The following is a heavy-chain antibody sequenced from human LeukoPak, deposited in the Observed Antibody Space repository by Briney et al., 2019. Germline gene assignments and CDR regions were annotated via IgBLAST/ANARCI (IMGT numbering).Heavy chain of an antibody. CDR2: IRYDGSNK. D-gene: IGHD5-24*01. CDR3: ARDQRNGYNYGAFDI. CDR1: GFTFSSYG. V-gene: IGHV3-30*02. Sequence: GGSLRLSCAASGFTFSSYGMHWVRQAPGKGLEWVAFIRYDGSNKYYADSVKGRFTISRDNSKNTLYLQMNSLRAEDTAVYYCARDQRNGYNYGAFDIWGQGTMVTVSS. J-gene: IGHJ3*02.